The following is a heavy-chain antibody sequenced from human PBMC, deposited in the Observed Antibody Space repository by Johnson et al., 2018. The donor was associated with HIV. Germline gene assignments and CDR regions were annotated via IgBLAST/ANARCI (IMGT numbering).Heavy chain of an antibody. CDR3: ARDIRAPTVVNVFSSAFDI. CDR2: ISYDGSDK. CDR1: GFTFSNYA. J-gene: IGHJ3*02. V-gene: IGHV3-30*04. Sequence: QVQLVESGGGVVQPGRSLRLSCAASGFTFSNYAMHWVRQAPGKGLEWVAVISYDGSDKYYADSVKGRFTISRDNSKNTLYLQMHSLRAEDTAVYYCARDIRAPTVVNVFSSAFDIWGQGTMVTVSS. D-gene: IGHD4-23*01.